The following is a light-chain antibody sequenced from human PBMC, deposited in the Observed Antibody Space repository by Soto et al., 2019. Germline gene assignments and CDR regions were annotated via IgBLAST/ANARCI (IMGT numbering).Light chain of an antibody. CDR2: DGS. CDR1: QSVRSSY. Sequence: EIVLTQSPATLSLSPGDRATLSCGASQSVRSSYVAWYQQKAGLAPRLLIYDGSSRASGIPDRFSGSGSGTDFTLTIGRLEPEDFALYYCQQYDTSATLSFGGGTKV. J-gene: IGKJ4*01. CDR3: QQYDTSATLS. V-gene: IGKV3D-20*01.